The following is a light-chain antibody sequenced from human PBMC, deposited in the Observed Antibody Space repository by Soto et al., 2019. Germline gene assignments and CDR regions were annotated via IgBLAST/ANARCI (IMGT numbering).Light chain of an antibody. V-gene: IGKV1-5*03. CDR3: QQYNSYAWT. CDR1: QSISSW. Sequence: IQLTQSPSTLSGSVGDRVTITCRASQSISSWLAWYQQKPGKAPKLLIYKASSLERGVPSRFSGSGSGTEFTLTISSLQPDDFATYYCQQYNSYAWTFGQGTKVDIK. CDR2: KAS. J-gene: IGKJ1*01.